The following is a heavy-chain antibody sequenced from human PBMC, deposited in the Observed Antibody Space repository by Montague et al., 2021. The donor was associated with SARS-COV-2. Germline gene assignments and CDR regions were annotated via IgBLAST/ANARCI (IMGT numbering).Heavy chain of an antibody. V-gene: IGHV3-48*03. CDR3: ARAVPYVFGPLKYFDY. D-gene: IGHD3-16*01. CDR1: GFTFSSYE. J-gene: IGHJ4*02. CDR2: ISSSGSTI. Sequence: SLRLSCSASGFTFSSYEMNWVRQAPGKGLEWVSYISSSGSTIYYXDSVKGRFTISRDNAKNSLYLQMNSLRAEDTAVYYCARAVPYVFGPLKYFDYWGQGTLVTVSS.